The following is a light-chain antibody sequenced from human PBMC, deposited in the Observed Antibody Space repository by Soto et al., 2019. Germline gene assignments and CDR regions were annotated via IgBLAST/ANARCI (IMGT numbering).Light chain of an antibody. J-gene: IGLJ3*02. CDR3: STWDDSLNGWV. V-gene: IGLV1-44*01. CDR2: NDD. Sequence: QSVLTQPPSVSGTPGLRVNISCSGGISNIGKDTVNWYQQLPGTAPKLLMFNDDKRPSGVPDRFSGSRSGTSASLAISGRQADDEAVYFCSTWDDSLNGWVFGGGTKVTVL. CDR1: ISNIGKDT.